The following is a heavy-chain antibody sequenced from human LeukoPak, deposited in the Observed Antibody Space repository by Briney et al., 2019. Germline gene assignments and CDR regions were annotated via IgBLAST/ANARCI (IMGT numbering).Heavy chain of an antibody. CDR2: IIPIFGTA. Sequence: SVKVSCKASGGTFSSYAISWVRQAPGQGLEWMGGIIPIFGTANYAQKFQGRVTMTEDTSTDTAYMELSSLRSDDTAVYYCASYLWFGELAFDYWGQGTLVTVSS. CDR1: GGTFSSYA. D-gene: IGHD3-10*01. J-gene: IGHJ4*02. CDR3: ASYLWFGELAFDY. V-gene: IGHV1-69*06.